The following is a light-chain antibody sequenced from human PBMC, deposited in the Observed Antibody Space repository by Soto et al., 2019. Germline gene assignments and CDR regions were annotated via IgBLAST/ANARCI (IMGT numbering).Light chain of an antibody. J-gene: IGKJ3*01. Sequence: EIVLTQSPDTLSLSPGERATLSCRASQSVGSSLAWYQQKPGQAPRLLIYDASNRATGIPARFRGSGSGTDSTLTISSLEPEDFAVYYCQQRSNWPPEVTFGPGTKVDIK. CDR1: QSVGSS. CDR3: QQRSNWPPEVT. V-gene: IGKV3-11*01. CDR2: DAS.